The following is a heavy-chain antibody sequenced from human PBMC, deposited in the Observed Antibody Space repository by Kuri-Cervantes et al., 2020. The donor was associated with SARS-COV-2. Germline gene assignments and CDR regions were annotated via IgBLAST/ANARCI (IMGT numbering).Heavy chain of an antibody. J-gene: IGHJ5*02. V-gene: IGHV4-34*01. CDR2: INHSGST. CDR3: ARGFADIVVVPAAREYNWFDP. D-gene: IGHD2-2*01. Sequence: SQTLALTCAVYGGSFSGYYWSWMRQPPGKELEWIGEINHSGSTNYNPSLKSRVTISVDTSKNQFSLKLSSVTAADTAVYYCARGFADIVVVPAAREYNWFDPWGQGTLVTVSS. CDR1: GGSFSGYY.